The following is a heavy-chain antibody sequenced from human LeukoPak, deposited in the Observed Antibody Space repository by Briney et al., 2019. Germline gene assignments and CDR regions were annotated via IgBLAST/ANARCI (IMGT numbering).Heavy chain of an antibody. CDR2: INPSGGST. J-gene: IGHJ4*02. CDR3: ASRLESSGSLNY. D-gene: IGHD3-22*01. Sequence: GASVKVSCKASGYTFTSYYTHWVRQAPGQGLEWMGIINPSGGSTSYTQKFQGRVTMTRDTSTSTVYMELSSLRSEDTAVYYCASRLESSGSLNYWGQGTLVTVSS. CDR1: GYTFTSYY. V-gene: IGHV1-46*01.